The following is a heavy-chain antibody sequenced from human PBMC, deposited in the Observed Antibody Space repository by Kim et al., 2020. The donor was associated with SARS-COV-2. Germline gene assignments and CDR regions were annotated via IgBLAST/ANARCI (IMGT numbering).Heavy chain of an antibody. D-gene: IGHD6-13*01. V-gene: IGHV4-39*01. CDR2: IYYSGST. CDR1: GGSISSSSYY. CDR3: ARVPSSWYTGYNWFDP. Sequence: SETLSLTCTVSGGSISSSSYYWGWIRQPPGKGLEWIGSIYYSGSTYYNPSLKSRVTISVDTSKNQFSLKLSSVTAADTAVYYCARVPSSWYTGYNWFDPWGQGTLVTVSS. J-gene: IGHJ5*02.